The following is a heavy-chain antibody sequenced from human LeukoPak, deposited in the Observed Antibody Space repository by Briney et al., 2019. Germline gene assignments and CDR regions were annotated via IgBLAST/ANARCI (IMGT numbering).Heavy chain of an antibody. Sequence: GGSLRLSCAASGFTFSSYAMSWVRQAPGKGLEWVSAISGSGGSTYYADSVKGRFTISRDNSKNTLYLQMNSLRAEDTAVYYCARGRSSGWYLEFDYWGQGTLVTVSS. CDR2: ISGSGGST. D-gene: IGHD6-19*01. CDR1: GFTFSSYA. J-gene: IGHJ4*02. CDR3: ARGRSSGWYLEFDY. V-gene: IGHV3-23*01.